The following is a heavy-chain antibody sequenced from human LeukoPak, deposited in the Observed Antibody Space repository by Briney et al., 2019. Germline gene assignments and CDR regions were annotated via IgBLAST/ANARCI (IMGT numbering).Heavy chain of an antibody. V-gene: IGHV3-33*06. CDR3: AKERNDCSGGSCHYLDAFDI. D-gene: IGHD2-15*01. CDR2: IWYDGSNK. J-gene: IGHJ3*02. Sequence: HPGRSLRLSCAASGFTFRSYGMPRVRQAPGKGLEWVAVIWYDGSNKYYADSLTGRFTISRENSKNTLYLQMNSVRGEDTAVCYFAKERNDCSGGSCHYLDAFDIWGQGTVVTVSS. CDR1: GFTFRSYG.